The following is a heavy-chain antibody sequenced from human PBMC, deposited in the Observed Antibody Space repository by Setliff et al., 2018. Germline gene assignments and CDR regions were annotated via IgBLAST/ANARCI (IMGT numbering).Heavy chain of an antibody. CDR2: IYHSGST. J-gene: IGHJ2*01. D-gene: IGHD2-2*01. V-gene: IGHV4-34*01. CDR3: ARAVPRGATPDYWYFDL. CDR1: GGSFSGYH. Sequence: PSETLSLTCAVYGGSFSGYHWSWIRQAPGKGLKWIGSIYHSGSTYFNPSLKSRVTISVDTSKNQFSLKLNSVTAADTTVYYCARAVPRGATPDYWYFDLWGRGTLVTVSS.